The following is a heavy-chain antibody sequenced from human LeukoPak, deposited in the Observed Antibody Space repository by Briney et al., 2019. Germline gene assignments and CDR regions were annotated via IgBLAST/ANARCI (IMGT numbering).Heavy chain of an antibody. CDR1: GGSISNYY. Sequence: SETLSLTCTVSGGSISNYYWIWIRQPAGKGLEWIGRIYTSGSTNYNPSLKSRVAMLVDTSKNQFSLRLTSVTAADTAVYYCARMGAGRFDFWGQGTLVTVSS. J-gene: IGHJ4*02. CDR2: IYTSGST. D-gene: IGHD1-26*01. V-gene: IGHV4-4*07. CDR3: ARMGAGRFDF.